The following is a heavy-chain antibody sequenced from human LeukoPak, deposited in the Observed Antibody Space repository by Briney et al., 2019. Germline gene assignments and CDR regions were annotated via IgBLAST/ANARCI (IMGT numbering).Heavy chain of an antibody. J-gene: IGHJ4*02. CDR3: ASTRFRYYFDH. D-gene: IGHD3-3*01. Sequence: PSETLSLTCAVYGGSFGGYHWSWIRQPPGKGLEWLGEINHNGSTNYNPSLKSRVTISVDTSKNQFSLKLSSVTAADTAVYYCASTRFRYYFDHWGQGTLVTVSS. V-gene: IGHV4-34*01. CDR2: INHNGST. CDR1: GGSFGGYH.